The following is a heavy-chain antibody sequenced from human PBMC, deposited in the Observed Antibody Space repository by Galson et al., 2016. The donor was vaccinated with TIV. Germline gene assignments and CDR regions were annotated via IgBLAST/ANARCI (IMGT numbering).Heavy chain of an antibody. Sequence: CAISGDSVSSSTAAWNWIRQSPSRGLEWLGRTYYRSKWYNDYAVSVKSRITINPDTSKNQFSLQLNSVTPEGTAVYYSARDCSSTNCYTDPIYFDSWGQGALVTVSS. CDR3: ARDCSSTNCYTDPIYFDS. J-gene: IGHJ4*02. D-gene: IGHD2-2*02. V-gene: IGHV6-1*01. CDR2: TYYRSKWYN. CDR1: GDSVSSSTAA.